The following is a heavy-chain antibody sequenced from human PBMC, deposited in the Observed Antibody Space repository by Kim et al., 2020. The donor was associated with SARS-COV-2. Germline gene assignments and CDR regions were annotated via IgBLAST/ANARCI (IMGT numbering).Heavy chain of an antibody. CDR2: IYYSGST. Sequence: SETLSLTCTVSGGSISSGGYYWSWIRQHPGKGLEWIGYIYYSGSTYYNPSLKSRVTISVDTSKNQFSLKLSSVTAADTAVYYCARSGRGIVVVPAATSPFDYWGQGTLVTVSS. V-gene: IGHV4-31*03. CDR3: ARSGRGIVVVPAATSPFDY. CDR1: GGSISSGGYY. J-gene: IGHJ4*02. D-gene: IGHD2-2*01.